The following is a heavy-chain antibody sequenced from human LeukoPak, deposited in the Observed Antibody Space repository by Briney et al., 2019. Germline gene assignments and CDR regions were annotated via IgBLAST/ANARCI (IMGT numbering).Heavy chain of an antibody. CDR1: GFTFSSCA. J-gene: IGHJ5*02. D-gene: IGHD2-15*01. CDR2: XXYDGSNK. V-gene: IGHV3-30*04. CDR3: ARGDCSGGSCYSSAYNWFDP. Sequence: GGSLRLSCAASGFTFSSCAMHWVRQAPGKGLEXXXXXXYDGSNKYYADSVKGRFTISRDNSKNTLYLQMNSLRAEDTAVYYCARGDCSGGSCYSSAYNWFDPWGQGTLVTVSS.